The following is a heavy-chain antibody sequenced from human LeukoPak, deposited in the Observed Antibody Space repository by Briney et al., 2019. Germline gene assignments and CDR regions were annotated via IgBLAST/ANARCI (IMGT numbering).Heavy chain of an antibody. CDR1: GFTFSNAW. CDR2: IKSKTDGGTT. Sequence: PGGSLRLSCAASGFTFSNAWMSWVRQAPGKGLEWVGRIKSKTDGGTTDYAAPVKGRFTISRDDSKNTLYLQMNSLKTEDTAVYYCTTGMVRGVISIRDYWGQGTLVTVSS. D-gene: IGHD3-10*01. CDR3: TTGMVRGVISIRDY. V-gene: IGHV3-15*01. J-gene: IGHJ4*02.